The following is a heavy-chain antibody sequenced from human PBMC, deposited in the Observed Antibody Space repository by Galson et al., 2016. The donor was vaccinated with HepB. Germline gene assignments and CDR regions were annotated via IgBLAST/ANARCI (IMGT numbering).Heavy chain of an antibody. CDR2: IYSGGRT. CDR3: AAGNYVVVD. V-gene: IGHV3-53*01. D-gene: IGHD2-15*01. CDR1: GFTINNNY. Sequence: SLRLSCAVSGFTINNNYMSWVRQAPGKGLEWVSLIYSGGRTDYADSVKGRFTISRDNSKNTLYLQMNSLRAEDTDVYYCAAGNYVVVDWGQGTLVTVSS. J-gene: IGHJ4*02.